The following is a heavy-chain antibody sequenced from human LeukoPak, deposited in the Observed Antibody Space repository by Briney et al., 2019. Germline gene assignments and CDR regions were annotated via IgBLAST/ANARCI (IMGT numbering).Heavy chain of an antibody. CDR3: ARLIVVVDDYYFDY. D-gene: IGHD3-22*01. J-gene: IGHJ4*02. CDR2: ISAYNGNT. CDR1: GYTFTSYG. V-gene: IGHV1-18*01. Sequence: ASVKVSCXASGYTFTSYGISWVRQATGQGLEWMAWISAYNGNTNYAQKLQGRVTMTTDTSTSTAYMELRSLRSDDTAVYYCARLIVVVDDYYFDYWGQGTLVTVSS.